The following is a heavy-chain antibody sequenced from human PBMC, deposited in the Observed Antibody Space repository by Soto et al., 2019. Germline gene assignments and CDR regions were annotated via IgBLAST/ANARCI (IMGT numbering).Heavy chain of an antibody. J-gene: IGHJ6*03. CDR1: GFTFSSFA. CDR3: AKRLVGSPYFYYMVV. V-gene: IGHV3-23*01. CDR2: ISAAGGST. D-gene: IGHD6-19*01. Sequence: EVQLLESGGGLVQPGGSLRLSCAASGFTFSSFAMNWVRQAPGKGLEWVSAISAAGGSTYYADSVKGRFTISRDNSKSTLLLEKNSLKVDDTAVYYCAKRLVGSPYFYYMVVWGKGTTVTVS.